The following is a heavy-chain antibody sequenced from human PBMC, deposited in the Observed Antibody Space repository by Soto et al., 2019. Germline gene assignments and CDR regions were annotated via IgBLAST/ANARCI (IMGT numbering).Heavy chain of an antibody. V-gene: IGHV3-74*01. Sequence: GGSLRLSCAASGFTFSHYWMHWVRQTPGKGLVWVSRINPAGTITNYADSVEGRFTISRDNADSALFLQMNSLSAEDTAIYYCTSDTFGLRDTWGQGTLVTVSS. CDR2: INPAGTIT. J-gene: IGHJ5*02. D-gene: IGHD3-16*01. CDR3: TSDTFGLRDT. CDR1: GFTFSHYW.